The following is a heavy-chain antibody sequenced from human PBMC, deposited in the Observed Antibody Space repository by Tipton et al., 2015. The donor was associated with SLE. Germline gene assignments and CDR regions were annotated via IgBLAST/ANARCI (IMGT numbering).Heavy chain of an antibody. J-gene: IGHJ3*02. D-gene: IGHD3-22*01. CDR3: ARDGDSSGYAFDI. CDR2: IYSGGST. CDR1: GFTVSSNY. Sequence: SLRLSCAASGFTVSSNYMSWVRQAPGKGLEWVSVIYSGGSTYYADSVKGRFTISRDNSKNTLYLQINSLRAEDMAVYYCARDGDSSGYAFDIWGQGTMVTVSS. V-gene: IGHV3-53*01.